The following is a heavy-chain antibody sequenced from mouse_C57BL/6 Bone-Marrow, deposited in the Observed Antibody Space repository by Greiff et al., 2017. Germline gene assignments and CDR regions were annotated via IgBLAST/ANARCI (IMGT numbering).Heavy chain of an antibody. CDR2: ISSGGSYT. CDR3: ARRALYAMDY. V-gene: IGHV5-6*01. J-gene: IGHJ4*01. Sequence: DVHLVESGGDLVKPGGSLKLSCAASGFTFSSYGMSWVRQTPDKRLEWVATISSGGSYTYYPDSVKGRFTISRDNAKNTLYLQMSSLKSEDTAMYYCARRALYAMDYWGQGTSVTVSS. CDR1: GFTFSSYG.